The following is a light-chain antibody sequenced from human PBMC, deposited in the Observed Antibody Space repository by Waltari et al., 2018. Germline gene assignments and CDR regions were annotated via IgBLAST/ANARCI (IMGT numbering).Light chain of an antibody. CDR1: QGVRGY. V-gene: IGKV3-11*01. CDR2: EVS. CDR3: QQRSTWPWT. Sequence: EIVLTQSPGTLSLSPGERATLSCGASQGVRGYLAWYQQKVGQAPRFLIDEVSNRATGTPARFSGSGSGTDFTLTISGLEPEDFAVYYCQQRSTWPWTFGQGTRVEV. J-gene: IGKJ1*01.